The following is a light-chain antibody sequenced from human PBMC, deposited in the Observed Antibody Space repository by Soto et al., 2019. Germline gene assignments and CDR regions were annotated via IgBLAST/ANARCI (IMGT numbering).Light chain of an antibody. CDR3: HQYGRSPRGT. Sequence: DIVWTQSPGTLSSSPGGRATLSCRASQSVTDNYLAWYQHKPGQAPRLLIYGATSRATGIPDRFSGSGSGTDFTLTISRLEPEDFAMYYCHQYGRSPRGTFGQGTKVDI. CDR1: QSVTDNY. V-gene: IGKV3-20*01. J-gene: IGKJ1*01. CDR2: GAT.